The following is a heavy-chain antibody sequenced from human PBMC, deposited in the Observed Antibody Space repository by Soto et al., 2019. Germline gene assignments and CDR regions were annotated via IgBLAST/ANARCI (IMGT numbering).Heavy chain of an antibody. J-gene: IGHJ5*02. CDR3: ARGSRYSSSWYIGSYWFDP. D-gene: IGHD6-13*01. CDR1: GGSIRSSSYY. CDR2: IYYSGST. Sequence: SETLSLTCTVSGGSIRSSSYYWGWIRQPPGKGLEWIGSIYYSGSTNYNPSLKSRVTISVDTSKNQFSLKLSSVTAADTAVYYCARGSRYSSSWYIGSYWFDPWGQGTLVTVSS. V-gene: IGHV4-39*01.